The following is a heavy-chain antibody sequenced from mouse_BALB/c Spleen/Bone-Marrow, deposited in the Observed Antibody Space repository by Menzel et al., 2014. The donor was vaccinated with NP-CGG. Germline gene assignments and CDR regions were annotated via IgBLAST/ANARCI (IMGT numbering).Heavy chain of an antibody. D-gene: IGHD1-1*01. CDR1: GFNIKDTY. V-gene: IGHV14-3*02. CDR2: IDPANGNT. J-gene: IGHJ3*01. CDR3: ARYYYGSSLFAY. Sequence: EVQLQQSGAELVKPGASVKLSCTASGFNIKDTYMYWVKQRPEQGLEWIGRIDPANGNTKYDPKFQDKATITADTSSNTAYLQLSILTSEDTAVYFCARYYYGSSLFAYWGQGTLVTVSA.